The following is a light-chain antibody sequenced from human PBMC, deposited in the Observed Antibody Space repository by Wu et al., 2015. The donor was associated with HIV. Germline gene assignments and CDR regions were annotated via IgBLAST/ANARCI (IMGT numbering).Light chain of an antibody. CDR1: QGITSA. CDR3: QHFSSYPHT. CDR2: HAS. J-gene: IGKJ4*01. Sequence: AIQLTQSPSSLSASVGDRVTITCRASQGITSALAWYQQKPGKAPKLLIYHASTLESGVPSRFSGSGSGTDFTLTISNLEPEDFATYYCQHFSSYPHTFGGGTKVEI. V-gene: IGKV1-13*02.